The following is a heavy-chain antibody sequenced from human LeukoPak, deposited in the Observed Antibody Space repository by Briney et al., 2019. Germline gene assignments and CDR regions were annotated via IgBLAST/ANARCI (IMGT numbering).Heavy chain of an antibody. Sequence: GESLKISCAASGFTFSSYEMNWVRQAPGKGLEWVSYISSSGSTIYYADSVKGRFTISRDNAKNSLYLQMNSLRAEGTAVYYCARSTPKLPGYYFDYWGQGTLVTVSS. CDR3: ARSTPKLPGYYFDY. CDR2: ISSSGSTI. D-gene: IGHD5-24*01. J-gene: IGHJ4*02. V-gene: IGHV3-48*03. CDR1: GFTFSSYE.